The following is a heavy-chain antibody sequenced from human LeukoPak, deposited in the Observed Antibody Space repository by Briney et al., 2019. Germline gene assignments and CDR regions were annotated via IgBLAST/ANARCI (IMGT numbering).Heavy chain of an antibody. D-gene: IGHD4-17*01. CDR3: AKGSNGDYDN. J-gene: IGHJ4*02. CDR2: IGKNQ. V-gene: IGHV3-23*01. CDR1: GFSFSSYW. Sequence: GGSLRLSCAASGFSFSSYWMSWVRQAPGKGLEWVATIGKNQYYADSVKGRFTISKDNSKNMMYLQMDSLGVDDTAIYYCAKGSNGDYDNWGQGTLVTVSS.